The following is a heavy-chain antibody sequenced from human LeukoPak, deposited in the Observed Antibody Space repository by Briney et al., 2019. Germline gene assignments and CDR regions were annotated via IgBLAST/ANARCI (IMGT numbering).Heavy chain of an antibody. CDR1: GYTFTGYY. V-gene: IGHV1-69*01. D-gene: IGHD5-18*01. Sequence: ASVKVSCKASGYTFTGYYMHWVRQAPGQGLEWMGGIIPIFGTANYAQKFQGRVMITADESTSTGYMELSSLRSEDTAVYYCASKRGYSYGLDYWGQGTLVTVSS. CDR3: ASKRGYSYGLDY. CDR2: IIPIFGTA. J-gene: IGHJ4*02.